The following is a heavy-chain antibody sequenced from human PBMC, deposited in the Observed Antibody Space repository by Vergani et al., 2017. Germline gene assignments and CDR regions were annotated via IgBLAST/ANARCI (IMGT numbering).Heavy chain of an antibody. CDR2: IIPIFGTA. V-gene: IGHV1-69*06. J-gene: IGHJ4*02. CDR3: ARSSYDYDSSGFFDY. Sequence: QVQLVQSGAEVKKPGSSVKVSCKASGGSFSSYAISWVRQAPGQGLEWMGGIIPIFGTANYAQKFQGRVTITADKSTSTAYMELSSLRSEDTAVYYCARSSYDYDSSGFFDYWGKGTLVTVSS. CDR1: GGSFSSYA. D-gene: IGHD3-22*01.